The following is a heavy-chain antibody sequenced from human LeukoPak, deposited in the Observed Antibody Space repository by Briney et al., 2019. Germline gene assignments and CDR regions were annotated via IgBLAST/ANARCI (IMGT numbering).Heavy chain of an antibody. Sequence: SETLSLTCTVSGGSISSYYWSWIRQPPGKGLEWIGYIYYSGSTNYNPSLKSRVTISVDTSKNQFSLKLSSVTAADTAVYYCARDLRITMVRGVRDWFDPWGQGTLVTVSS. V-gene: IGHV4-59*01. CDR2: IYYSGST. J-gene: IGHJ5*02. CDR1: GGSISSYY. CDR3: ARDLRITMVRGVRDWFDP. D-gene: IGHD3-10*01.